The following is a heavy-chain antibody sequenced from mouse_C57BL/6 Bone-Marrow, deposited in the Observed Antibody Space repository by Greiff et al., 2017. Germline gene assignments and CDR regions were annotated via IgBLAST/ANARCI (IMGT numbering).Heavy chain of an antibody. Sequence: QVHVKQSGAELARPGASVKLSCKASGYTFTSYGISWVKQRTGQGLEWIGEIYPRSGNTYYNEKFKGKATLTADKSSSTAYMELRSLTSEDSAVYFCAREAQATFAYWGQGTLVTVSA. J-gene: IGHJ3*01. V-gene: IGHV1-81*01. CDR3: AREAQATFAY. CDR1: GYTFTSYG. D-gene: IGHD3-2*02. CDR2: IYPRSGNT.